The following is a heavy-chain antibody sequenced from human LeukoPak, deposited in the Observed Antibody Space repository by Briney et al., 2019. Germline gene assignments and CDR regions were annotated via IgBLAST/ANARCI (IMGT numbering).Heavy chain of an antibody. J-gene: IGHJ5*02. D-gene: IGHD3-10*01. CDR2: ISAYNGNT. CDR1: GYTFTSYG. CDR3: ARGEGITMVRGVNGWFDP. V-gene: IGHV1-18*01. Sequence: ASVKVSCKASGYTFTSYGISWVRQAPGQGLEWMGWISAYNGNTNYAQKLQGRVTMTRDTSTSTVYMELSSLRSEDTAVYYCARGEGITMVRGVNGWFDPWGQGTLVTVSS.